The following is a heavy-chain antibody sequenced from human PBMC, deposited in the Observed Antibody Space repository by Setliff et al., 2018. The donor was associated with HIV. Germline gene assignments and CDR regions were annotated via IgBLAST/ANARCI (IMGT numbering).Heavy chain of an antibody. V-gene: IGHV4-4*07. CDR1: GGSISGYY. D-gene: IGHD3-10*01. CDR2: FYGSGSA. J-gene: IGHJ5*02. Sequence: SETLSLTCTVSGGSISGYYWSWVRQPAGKGPEWIGRFYGSGSANYNPSLRSRVTMSVDTSKNLVSLKLKSVTAADTAFYYCAGGGYYDPPFDPWGQGLLVTVSS. CDR3: AGGGYYDPPFDP.